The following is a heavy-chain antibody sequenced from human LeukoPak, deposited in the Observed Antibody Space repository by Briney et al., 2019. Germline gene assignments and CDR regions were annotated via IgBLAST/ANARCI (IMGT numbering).Heavy chain of an antibody. V-gene: IGHV1-69*13. D-gene: IGHD5-18*01. CDR1: GGTFSSYA. J-gene: IGHJ6*02. CDR2: IIPIFGTA. Sequence: GASVKVSCKASGGTFSSYAISWVRQAPGQGLEWMGGIIPIFGTANYAQKFQSRVTITADESTSTAYMELSSLRSEDTAVYYCARGNTAMVHNYYYYGMDVWGQGTTVTVSS. CDR3: ARGNTAMVHNYYYYGMDV.